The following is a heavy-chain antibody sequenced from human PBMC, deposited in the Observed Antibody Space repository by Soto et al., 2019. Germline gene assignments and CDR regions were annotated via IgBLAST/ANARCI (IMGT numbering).Heavy chain of an antibody. CDR1: GFTFSSYG. D-gene: IGHD3-10*01. CDR2: IWYDGSNK. CDR3: ARDGAYYGSGSNDYYYGMDV. Sequence: GGSLRLSCAASGFTFSSYGMQWVRQAPGKGLEWVAVIWYDGSNKYYADSVKGRFTISRDNSKNTLYLQMNSLRAEDTAVYYCARDGAYYGSGSNDYYYGMDVWGQGTTVTVSS. V-gene: IGHV3-33*01. J-gene: IGHJ6*02.